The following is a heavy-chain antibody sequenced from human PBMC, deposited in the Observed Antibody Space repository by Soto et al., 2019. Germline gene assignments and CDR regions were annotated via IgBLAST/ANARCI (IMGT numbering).Heavy chain of an antibody. Sequence: QVQLQQSGPGLVKPSQSLSLTCAISGDSVSTNIAAWNWIRQSPSRGLEWLGRAYYRSKWYIDYAASVESRLTITPDTSKNQLFVQMNSVTPDDTAVYYSARDSHHTSGMVGHIDSWGQGTLVTVSS. D-gene: IGHD1-26*01. V-gene: IGHV6-1*01. CDR1: GDSVSTNIAA. J-gene: IGHJ5*01. CDR2: AYYRSKWYI. CDR3: ARDSHHTSGMVGHIDS.